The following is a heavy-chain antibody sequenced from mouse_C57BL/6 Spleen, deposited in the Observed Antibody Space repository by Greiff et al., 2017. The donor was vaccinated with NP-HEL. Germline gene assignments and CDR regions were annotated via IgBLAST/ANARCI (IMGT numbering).Heavy chain of an antibody. Sequence: EVQLQQSGPELVKPGASVKIPCKASRYTFTDYNMDWVKQSHGKSLEWIGDINPNNGGTIYNQKFKGKATLTVDKSSSTAYMELRSLTSEDTAVYYCARDYGNPYWYFDVWGTGTTVTVSS. V-gene: IGHV1-18*01. D-gene: IGHD1-1*01. CDR1: RYTFTDYN. CDR3: ARDYGNPYWYFDV. J-gene: IGHJ1*03. CDR2: INPNNGGT.